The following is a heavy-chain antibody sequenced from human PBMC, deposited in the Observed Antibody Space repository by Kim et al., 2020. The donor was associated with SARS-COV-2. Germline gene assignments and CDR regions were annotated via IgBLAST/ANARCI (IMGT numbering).Heavy chain of an antibody. CDR2: ISYDGSNK. CDR1: GFTFSSYG. J-gene: IGHJ4*02. D-gene: IGHD5-12*01. CDR3: AKEWYIVATTVFDY. Sequence: GGSLRLSCAASGFTFSSYGMHWVRQAPGKGLEWVAVISYDGSNKYYADSVKGRFTISRDNSKNTLYLQMNSLRAEDTAVYYCAKEWYIVATTVFDYWGQGTLVTVSS. V-gene: IGHV3-30*18.